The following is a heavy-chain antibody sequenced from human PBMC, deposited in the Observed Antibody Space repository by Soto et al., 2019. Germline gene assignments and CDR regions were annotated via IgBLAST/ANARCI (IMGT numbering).Heavy chain of an antibody. V-gene: IGHV3-11*01. Sequence: PGGSLRLSCAASGFTFSDYYMSWIRQAPGKGLEWVSYISSSGSTIYYADSVKGRFTISRDNAKNSLYLQMNSLRAEDTAVYYCARDIYDMLTGYYALHYFDYWGQGTLVTVSS. CDR3: ARDIYDMLTGYYALHYFDY. J-gene: IGHJ4*02. CDR2: ISSSGSTI. CDR1: GFTFSDYY. D-gene: IGHD3-9*01.